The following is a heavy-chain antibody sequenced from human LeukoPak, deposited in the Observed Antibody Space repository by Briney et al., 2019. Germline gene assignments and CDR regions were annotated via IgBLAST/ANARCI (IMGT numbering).Heavy chain of an antibody. Sequence: SETLSLTCTVSGGSISSSSDYWGWIRQPPGKGLEWIGSIYYSGSTYYIPSLKSRVTISVDTSKNQFSLKLSSVTAADTAVYYCARDLSDYYGSGSYRPIDAFDIWGQGTMVTVSS. D-gene: IGHD3-10*01. CDR2: IYYSGST. CDR1: GGSISSSSDY. CDR3: ARDLSDYYGSGSYRPIDAFDI. V-gene: IGHV4-39*02. J-gene: IGHJ3*02.